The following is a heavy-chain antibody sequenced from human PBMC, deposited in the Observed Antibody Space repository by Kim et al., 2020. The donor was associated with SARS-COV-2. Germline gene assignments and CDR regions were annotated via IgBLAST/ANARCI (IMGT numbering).Heavy chain of an antibody. J-gene: IGHJ3*02. CDR3: AKPADYGDFDAFDI. CDR1: GGSISSSSYY. Sequence: SETLSLTCTVSGGSISSSSYYWGWIRQRPGQGLEWIGSLNYSGSTYYSPSRKSRVTISAATSKNQFTLKLSSVTAADTSVYYCAKPADYGDFDAFDIWGQGAMVTVSS. D-gene: IGHD4-17*01. CDR2: LNYSGST. V-gene: IGHV4-39*01.